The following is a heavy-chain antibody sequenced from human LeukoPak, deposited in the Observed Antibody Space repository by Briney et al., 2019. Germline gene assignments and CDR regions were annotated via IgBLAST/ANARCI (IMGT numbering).Heavy chain of an antibody. D-gene: IGHD2-15*01. CDR2: ISSNGGST. V-gene: IGHV3-64*01. CDR1: GFTFSSYA. CDR3: ARPRLEYCSGGSCFDAFDI. Sequence: GGSLRLSCAASGFTFSSYAMHWVRQAPGKGLEYVSAISSNGGSTYYANSVKGRFTISRDNSKNTLYLQMGSLTAEDTAIYSCARPRLEYCSGGSCFDAFDIWGQGTMVTVSS. J-gene: IGHJ3*02.